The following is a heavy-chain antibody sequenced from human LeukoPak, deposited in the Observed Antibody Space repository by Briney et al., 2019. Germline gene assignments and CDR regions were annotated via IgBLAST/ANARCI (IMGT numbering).Heavy chain of an antibody. CDR3: ARAYPAATFDY. CDR1: GVSISSYY. J-gene: IGHJ4*02. V-gene: IGHV4-59*01. CDR2: IYYSGST. D-gene: IGHD2-2*01. Sequence: SETLSLTCTVSGVSISSYYWSWIRQPPGKGLEWIGYIYYSGSTNYNPSLKSRVTISVDTSKNQFSLKLSSVTAANTAVYYCARAYPAATFDYWGQGTLVTVSS.